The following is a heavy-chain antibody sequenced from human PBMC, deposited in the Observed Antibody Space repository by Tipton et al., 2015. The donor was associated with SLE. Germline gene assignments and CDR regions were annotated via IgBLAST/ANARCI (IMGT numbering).Heavy chain of an antibody. V-gene: IGHV3-66*02. CDR1: GFTVSSNY. J-gene: IGHJ3*02. CDR3: AREGDLDGRVSPGAFDI. Sequence: SLRLSCAASGFTVSSNYMSWVRQAPGKGLEWVSVIYSGGSTYYADSVKGRFTISRDNSKNTLYLQMNSLRAEDTAVYYCAREGDLDGRVSPGAFDIWGQGTMVTVSS. CDR2: IYSGGST. D-gene: IGHD3-16*01.